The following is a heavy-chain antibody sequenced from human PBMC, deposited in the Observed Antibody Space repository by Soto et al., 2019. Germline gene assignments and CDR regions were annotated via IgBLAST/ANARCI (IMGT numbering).Heavy chain of an antibody. CDR2: VSTNDDRT. J-gene: IGHJ4*02. CDR1: GYTFTAYG. V-gene: IGHV1-18*01. Sequence: ASVKVSCKTSGYTFTAYGLAWLRQAPGQRPEWMGWVSTNDDRTNYAQKFQGRVTMTTDRSTTTTYMELRSLRADDTAVYYCTRELNTESSAYYSFAYWGQGTLVTVSS. D-gene: IGHD3-22*01. CDR3: TRELNTESSAYYSFAY.